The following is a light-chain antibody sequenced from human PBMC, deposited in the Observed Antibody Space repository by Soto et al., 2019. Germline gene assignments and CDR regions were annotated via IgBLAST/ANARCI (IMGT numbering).Light chain of an antibody. CDR1: GSDVGGYNY. CDR3: SSYTSSSNWV. Sequence: QSVLTQPASVSGSPGQSITISCTGTGSDVGGYNYVSWYQQHPGKAPKLMIYEVSNRPSGVSNRFSGSKSGNTASLTISGLQAEDEADYYCSSYTSSSNWVFGGGTKLTVL. CDR2: EVS. V-gene: IGLV2-14*01. J-gene: IGLJ3*02.